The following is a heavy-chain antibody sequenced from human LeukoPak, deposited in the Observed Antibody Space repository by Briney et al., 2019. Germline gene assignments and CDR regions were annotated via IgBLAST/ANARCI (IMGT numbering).Heavy chain of an antibody. V-gene: IGHV4-34*01. CDR3: ARGRRRVTMIVVVIVSHWFDP. Sequence: SETLSLTCAVYGGSFSGYYWSWIRQPPGKGLEWIGEINHSGSTNYNPSLKSRVTISVDTSKNQFSLKLCSVTAADTAVYYCARGRRRVTMIVVVIVSHWFDPWGQGTLVTVSS. J-gene: IGHJ5*02. D-gene: IGHD3-22*01. CDR2: INHSGST. CDR1: GGSFSGYY.